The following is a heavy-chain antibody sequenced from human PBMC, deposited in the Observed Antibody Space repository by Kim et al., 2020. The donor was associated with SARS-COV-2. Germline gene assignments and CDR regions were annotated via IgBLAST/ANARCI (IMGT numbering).Heavy chain of an antibody. CDR1: GGSISSYY. D-gene: IGHD2-21*01. CDR2: IYTSGST. V-gene: IGHV4-4*07. CDR3: ARLWRAHDY. Sequence: SETLSLTCTVSGGSISSYYWSWIRQPAGKGLDWIGRIYTSGSTNYNPSLKSRVTMSVDTSKNQFSLKLSSVTAADTAVYYCARLWRAHDYWGQGTLVTVS. J-gene: IGHJ4*02.